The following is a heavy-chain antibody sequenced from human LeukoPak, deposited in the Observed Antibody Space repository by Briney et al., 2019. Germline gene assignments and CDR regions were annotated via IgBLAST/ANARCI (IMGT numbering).Heavy chain of an antibody. J-gene: IGHJ3*02. CDR1: GFTVSTKV. V-gene: IGHV3-66*01. Sequence: GGSLRLSCAASGFTVSTKVMSWVRQAPGKGLEWVSVIYSGGSTYYADSVKGRFIISRDNSENTLHLQMNSLRAEDTAVYYCGRYLARAFDIWGQGTMVTVSS. D-gene: IGHD3-16*01. CDR3: GRYLARAFDI. CDR2: IYSGGST.